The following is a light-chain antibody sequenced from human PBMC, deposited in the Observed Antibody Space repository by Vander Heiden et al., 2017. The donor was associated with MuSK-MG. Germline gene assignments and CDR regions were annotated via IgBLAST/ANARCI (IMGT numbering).Light chain of an antibody. J-gene: IGLJ3*02. Sequence: QSALTQPPSVSGAPGQWVTISYTGSSSNIGEGYDVHWYRQLQETGPKLLIVVNNNRPSGVADRFACSGSGTSDSPTLTVLGTEDKAEDDYHCYASDMSSAVFGGGTKLTVL. CDR3: HCYASDMSSAV. CDR1: SSNIGEGYD. V-gene: IGLV1-40*01. CDR2: VNN.